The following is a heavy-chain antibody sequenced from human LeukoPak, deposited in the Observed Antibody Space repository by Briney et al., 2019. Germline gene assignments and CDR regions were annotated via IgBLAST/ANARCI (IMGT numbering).Heavy chain of an antibody. V-gene: IGHV3-15*01. CDR1: GFTFSNAW. Sequence: GGSLRLSCAASGFTFSNAWMSWVRQAPGKGLEWVGRIKSKTDGGTTDYAAPVKGRFTISRDDSKNTLYLQMNSLKTEDTAGYCCIAPGEYSSSDFDYWGQGTLVTVSS. CDR2: IKSKTDGGTT. D-gene: IGHD6-6*01. CDR3: IAPGEYSSSDFDY. J-gene: IGHJ4*02.